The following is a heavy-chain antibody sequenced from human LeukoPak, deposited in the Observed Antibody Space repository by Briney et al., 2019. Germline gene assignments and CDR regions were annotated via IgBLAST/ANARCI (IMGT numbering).Heavy chain of an antibody. D-gene: IGHD6-19*01. Sequence: SETLSLTCTVSGGSISSSSYYWGWIRQPPGKGLEWIGNIYYSGSTYYNPSLKSRVTISVDTSKNQFSLKLSSVTAADTAVYYCARESAAGTTSYWGQGTLVTVSS. J-gene: IGHJ4*02. CDR2: IYYSGST. V-gene: IGHV4-39*07. CDR1: GGSISSSSYY. CDR3: ARESAAGTTSY.